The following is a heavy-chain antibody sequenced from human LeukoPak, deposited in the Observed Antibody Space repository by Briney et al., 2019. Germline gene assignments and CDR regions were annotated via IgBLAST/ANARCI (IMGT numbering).Heavy chain of an antibody. J-gene: IGHJ4*02. V-gene: IGHV4-34*01. CDR1: GGSFSGYY. CDR2: INHSGST. CDR3: AISLGQYGNYGDY. Sequence: PSETLSLTCAVYGGSFSGYYWSWIRQPPGKGLEWIGEINHSGSTNYNPSLKSRVTISVDTSKNQFSLKLSSVTAADTAVYYCAISLGQYGNYGDYWGQGTLVTVSS. D-gene: IGHD3-16*01.